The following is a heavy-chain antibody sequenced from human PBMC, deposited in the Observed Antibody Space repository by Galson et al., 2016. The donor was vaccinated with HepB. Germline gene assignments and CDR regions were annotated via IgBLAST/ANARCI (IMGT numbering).Heavy chain of an antibody. Sequence: SLRLSCAASGFTFRSYGLQWVRQAPGKGPEWLAIITYHGRNQFYADSVKGRFTISRDDSRNSVYLQMDSLREEETAVYYCGRWEGNDPADWGQGTLVSVSS. CDR2: ITYHGRNQ. CDR1: GFTFRSYG. CDR3: GRWEGNDPAD. D-gene: IGHD1-1*01. V-gene: IGHV3-30*03. J-gene: IGHJ4*02.